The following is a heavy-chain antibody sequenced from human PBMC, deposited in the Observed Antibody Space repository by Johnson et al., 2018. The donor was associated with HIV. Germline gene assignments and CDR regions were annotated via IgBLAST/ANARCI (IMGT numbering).Heavy chain of an antibody. Sequence: VQLVESGGCLVQPGGSLRLSCAASGFTFSSYWMSWVRQAPGKGLEWVANIKQEGSEKNYVDYVKGRFTISRANAKNSVYLQMNSRRAEDTAMYYCSRHSPRGYSGYDAFDIWGQGTMVTVS. D-gene: IGHD5-12*01. J-gene: IGHJ3*02. V-gene: IGHV3-7*05. CDR3: SRHSPRGYSGYDAFDI. CDR2: IKQEGSEK. CDR1: GFTFSSYW.